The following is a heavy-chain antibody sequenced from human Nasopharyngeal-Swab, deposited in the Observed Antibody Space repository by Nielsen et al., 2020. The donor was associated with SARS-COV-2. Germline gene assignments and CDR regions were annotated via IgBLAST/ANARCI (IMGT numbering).Heavy chain of an antibody. Sequence: GESLKISCAASGFTFSSYAMHWVPQAPGKGLEWVAVISYDGSNKYYADSVKGRFTISRDNSKNTLYLQMNSLRAEDTAVYYCAGGTGWVFNCWGQGTLVTVSS. CDR1: GFTFSSYA. V-gene: IGHV3-30*04. D-gene: IGHD2-8*02. CDR3: AGGTGWVFNC. J-gene: IGHJ4*02. CDR2: ISYDGSNK.